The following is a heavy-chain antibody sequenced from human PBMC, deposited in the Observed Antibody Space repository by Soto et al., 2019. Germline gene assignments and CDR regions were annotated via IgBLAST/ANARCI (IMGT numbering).Heavy chain of an antibody. CDR3: ARQGFGELHGLVDV. CDR2: IYHNGST. CDR1: GGSISSGGYS. Sequence: SETLSLTCAVSGGSISSGGYSWSWIRQPPGQGLEWIGYIYHNGSTYYNPSLRSRVAISVDTAKNQFSLNLSSVTAADTALYYCARQGFGELHGLVDVWGQGITVTVSS. J-gene: IGHJ6*02. D-gene: IGHD3-10*01. V-gene: IGHV4-30-2*01.